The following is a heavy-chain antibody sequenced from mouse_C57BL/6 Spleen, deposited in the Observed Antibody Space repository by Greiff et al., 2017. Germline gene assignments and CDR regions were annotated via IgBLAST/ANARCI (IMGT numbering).Heavy chain of an antibody. V-gene: IGHV3-6*01. CDR1: GYSITSGYY. D-gene: IGHD3-2*02. J-gene: IGHJ2*01. Sequence: DVQLQESGPGLVKPSQSLSLTCSVTGYSITSGYYWNWIRQFPGNKLEWMGYISYDGSNNYNPSLKNRISITRDTSKNQFFLKLNSVTTEDTATYYCAREKAQATGFDYWGQGTTLTVSS. CDR2: ISYDGSN. CDR3: AREKAQATGFDY.